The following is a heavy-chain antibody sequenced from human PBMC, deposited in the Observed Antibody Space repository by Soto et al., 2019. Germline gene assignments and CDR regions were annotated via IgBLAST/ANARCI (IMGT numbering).Heavy chain of an antibody. V-gene: IGHV3-64*01. D-gene: IGHD6-6*01. CDR2: ISSNGVGT. J-gene: IGHJ6*03. CDR3: ARRARPDFYYMDV. Sequence: EVQLAESGGGLAQPGGSRRLSCAASGFTLSGYAMDWVRQAPGKGLEYVSGISSNGVGTYYANSVQGRFPISRDNSKNTVYLQMGSLRPEDMAVYYCARRARPDFYYMDVWGKGTTVTVSS. CDR1: GFTLSGYA.